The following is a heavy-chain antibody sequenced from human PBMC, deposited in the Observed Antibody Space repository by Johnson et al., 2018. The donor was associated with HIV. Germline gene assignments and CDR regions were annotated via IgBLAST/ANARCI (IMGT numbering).Heavy chain of an antibody. Sequence: QVQLMESGGGVVQPGRSLRLSCAASGFTFSSYGMHWVRQAPGKGLEWVAVTSYDGSNQYYADSVKGRFTISRDNSKNTLYLQMNSLRAEDTAVYYCAKSGLFVLVVYAPDVLDIWGQGTMVTVSS. D-gene: IGHD2-8*02. CDR3: AKSGLFVLVVYAPDVLDI. V-gene: IGHV3-30*18. CDR2: TSYDGSNQ. J-gene: IGHJ3*02. CDR1: GFTFSSYG.